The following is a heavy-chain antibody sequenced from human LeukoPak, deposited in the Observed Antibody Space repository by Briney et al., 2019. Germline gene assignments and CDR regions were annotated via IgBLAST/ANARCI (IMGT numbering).Heavy chain of an antibody. CDR1: GFTFSSYG. CDR3: AREYSGSYSFYYYYGMDV. Sequence: PGGSLRLSCAASGFTFSSYGMHWVRQAPGKGLEWVAVIWYDGSNKYYADSVKGRFSISRDNSKNTLYLQMNSLRAEDTAVYYCAREYSGSYSFYYYYGMDVWGQGTTVTVSS. V-gene: IGHV3-33*08. D-gene: IGHD1-26*01. J-gene: IGHJ6*02. CDR2: IWYDGSNK.